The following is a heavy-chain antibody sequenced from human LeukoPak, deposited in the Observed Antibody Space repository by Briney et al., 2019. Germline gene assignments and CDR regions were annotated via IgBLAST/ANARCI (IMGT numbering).Heavy chain of an antibody. CDR3: AKEITIFGVVIMPRYGMDV. Sequence: PGGSLRLSCAASGFTFSSYAMSWVRQAPGEGLEWVSVISGSGGSTYYADSVKGRFTISRDNSKNTLYLQMNSLRAEDTAVYYCAKEITIFGVVIMPRYGMDVWGQGTTVTVSS. D-gene: IGHD3-3*01. V-gene: IGHV3-23*01. CDR2: ISGSGGST. J-gene: IGHJ6*02. CDR1: GFTFSSYA.